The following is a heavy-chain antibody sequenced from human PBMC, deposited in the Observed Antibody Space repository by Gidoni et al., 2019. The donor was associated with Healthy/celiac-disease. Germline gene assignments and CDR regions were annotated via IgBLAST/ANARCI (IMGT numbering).Heavy chain of an antibody. V-gene: IGHV3-30-3*01. CDR3: ARAHSSGSGSYYFYYYYGMDV. CDR1: GFTFSSYA. CDR2: ISYDGSNK. D-gene: IGHD3-10*01. J-gene: IGHJ6*02. Sequence: QVQLVESGGGVVQPGRSLRLSCAASGFTFSSYAMHWVRQAPGKGLEWVAVISYDGSNKYYADSVKGRFTISRDNSKNTLYLQMNSLRAEDTAVYYCARAHSSGSGSYYFYYYYGMDVWGQGTTVTVSS.